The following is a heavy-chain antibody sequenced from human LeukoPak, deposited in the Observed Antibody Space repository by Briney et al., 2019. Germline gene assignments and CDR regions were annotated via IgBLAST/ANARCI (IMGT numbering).Heavy chain of an antibody. J-gene: IGHJ4*02. CDR2: ISSYNANT. Sequence: ASVKVSCKASGGTFISYGISWVGQAPGQGGEWRGSISSYNANTNYAQTLQGRVTMTTDTSTSTAYLELRSLRSDDTAVYYCARDQVGARGCFDYWGQGTLVTVSS. CDR1: GGTFISYG. CDR3: ARDQVGARGCFDY. D-gene: IGHD1-26*01. V-gene: IGHV1-18*01.